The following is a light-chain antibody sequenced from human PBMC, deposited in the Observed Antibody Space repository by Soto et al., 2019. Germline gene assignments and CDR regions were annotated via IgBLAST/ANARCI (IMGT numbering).Light chain of an antibody. CDR3: QQYGSSAPIT. J-gene: IGKJ5*01. V-gene: IGKV3-20*01. CDR1: QSVIRY. CDR2: GAS. Sequence: EIVLTQSPATLSLSPGERATLSCRASQSVIRYLAWYQQKPGQAPRLLIYGASIRATGIPDRFSGSGSETDFTLTISRLEPEDFALYYCQQYGSSAPITFGQGTRLEIK.